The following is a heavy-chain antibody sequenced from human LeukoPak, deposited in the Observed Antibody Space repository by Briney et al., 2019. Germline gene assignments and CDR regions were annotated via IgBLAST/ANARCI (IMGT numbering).Heavy chain of an antibody. Sequence: SETLSLTCAVYGGSFSGYYWSWIRQPPGKGLEWIGEINHSGSTNYNPSLKSRVTISVDTSKNQFSLKLSSVTAADTAVYYCARGRHNWNEHFDYWGQGTLVTVSS. CDR3: ARGRHNWNEHFDY. D-gene: IGHD1-20*01. CDR2: INHSGST. J-gene: IGHJ4*02. CDR1: GGSFSGYY. V-gene: IGHV4-34*01.